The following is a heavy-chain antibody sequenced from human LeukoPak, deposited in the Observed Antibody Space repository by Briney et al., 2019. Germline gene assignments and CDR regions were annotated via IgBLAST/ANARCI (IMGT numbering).Heavy chain of an antibody. CDR1: GFTFSGYA. CDR3: ARNKDLQANYYFDY. D-gene: IGHD1-14*01. CDR2: ISYDGRDK. J-gene: IGHJ4*02. Sequence: PGGSLRLSCAASGFTFSGYALHWVRQAPGKGLEWVAVISYDGRDKHFADSVKGRFTISRDNSKNTLFMQMNSQRAEDTAVYYFARNKDLQANYYFDYWGQGTLVTVSS. V-gene: IGHV3-30*04.